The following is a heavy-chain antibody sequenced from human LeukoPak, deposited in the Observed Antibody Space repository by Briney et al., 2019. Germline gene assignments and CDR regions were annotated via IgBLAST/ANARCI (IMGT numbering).Heavy chain of an antibody. Sequence: SETLSLTCGVYDGSFSSYYWNWIRRPPGKGLEWIGFTHESGSTNYNPSLKSRVTMSLDSSKNQFSLRLSSVTTADTAFYYCARSRGGYGDYGSWFDPWGQGTLVNVSP. CDR3: ARSRGGYGDYGSWFDP. CDR1: DGSFSSYY. CDR2: THESGST. V-gene: IGHV4-59*01. D-gene: IGHD4-17*01. J-gene: IGHJ5*02.